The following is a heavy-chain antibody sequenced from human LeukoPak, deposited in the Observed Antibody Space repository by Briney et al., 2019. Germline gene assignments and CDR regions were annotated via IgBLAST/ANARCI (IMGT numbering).Heavy chain of an antibody. CDR1: GFTFSSYE. V-gene: IGHV3-48*03. Sequence: GGSLRLSCAASGFTFSSYEMNWVRQAPGKGLEWVSYNSSSGSTINYADSVKGRFTISRDNAKNSLYLQMNSLRAEDTAVYYCVVRGKNRDYYDSSGYYLEYYFDYWGQGTLVTVSS. J-gene: IGHJ4*02. CDR3: VVRGKNRDYYDSSGYYLEYYFDY. CDR2: NSSSGSTI. D-gene: IGHD3-22*01.